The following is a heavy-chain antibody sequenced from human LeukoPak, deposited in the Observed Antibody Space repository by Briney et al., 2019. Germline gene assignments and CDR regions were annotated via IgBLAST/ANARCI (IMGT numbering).Heavy chain of an antibody. D-gene: IGHD6-6*01. CDR2: VYYTGSP. CDR1: GGSGSSYY. Sequence: SETLSLTCSVSGGSGSSYYWSWIRQPPGKGLEWIGYVYYTGSPNYNPSLKSRVTMFEDKSKNQFSLRLYSVTVADTAVYYCARHFAYSSSSYFDYWGQGSLVTVSS. J-gene: IGHJ4*02. V-gene: IGHV4-59*08. CDR3: ARHFAYSSSSYFDY.